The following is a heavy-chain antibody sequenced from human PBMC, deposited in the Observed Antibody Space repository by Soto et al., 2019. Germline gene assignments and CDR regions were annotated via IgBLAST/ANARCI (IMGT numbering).Heavy chain of an antibody. D-gene: IGHD2-21*02. Sequence: ASLKVYCKSSVYTFTSYGIIFVRRAPGQGLEWMGWISTYGNTNYAQKFQGRVTMTTNTSTSTAYMERRSLRSDDTAVYYCAREGGGDYPSGYNYYALENWGQGTTVTVS. J-gene: IGHJ6*02. CDR2: ISTYGNT. V-gene: IGHV1-18*04. CDR3: AREGGGDYPSGYNYYALEN. CDR1: VYTFTSYG.